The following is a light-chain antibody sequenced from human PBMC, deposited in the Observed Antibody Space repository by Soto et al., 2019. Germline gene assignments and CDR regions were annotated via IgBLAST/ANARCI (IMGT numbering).Light chain of an antibody. Sequence: DIQMTQSPSSLSASVGDRVTITCQASQDMKNYLNWYQQKPGKAPNLLIYDASNLKTGVRSRFSGSGSGTHFTFTISSLQPDDIAAYYCQHYDHLPPLSFGGGTKVEIK. J-gene: IGKJ4*01. CDR2: DAS. CDR3: QHYDHLPPLS. CDR1: QDMKNY. V-gene: IGKV1-33*01.